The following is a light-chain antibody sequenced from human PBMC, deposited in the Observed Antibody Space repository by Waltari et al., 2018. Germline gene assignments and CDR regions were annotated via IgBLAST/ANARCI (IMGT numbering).Light chain of an antibody. CDR2: ENN. Sequence: QSVLTQPPSLSAAPRQKVTLSCSGTNSNIGRNYVSWYRQLPGTAPKLLIYENNKRPSGIPDRFSGSKSGTSATLGITGLQTGDEADYYCATWDKSLSGWVFGGGTKLTVL. CDR1: NSNIGRNY. J-gene: IGLJ3*02. CDR3: ATWDKSLSGWV. V-gene: IGLV1-51*02.